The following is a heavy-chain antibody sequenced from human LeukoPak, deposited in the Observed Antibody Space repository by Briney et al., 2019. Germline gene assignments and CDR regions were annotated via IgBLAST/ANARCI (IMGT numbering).Heavy chain of an antibody. CDR2: ISFSGTT. J-gene: IGHJ4*02. V-gene: IGHV4-34*01. Sequence: SETLSLTCAVYGGSFSGYYWTWIRQPPGKGLEWIGYISFSGTTYYNPSLKSRVTISIDTSKNQFSLKLSSVTAADTAVYYCASGIVGATPFDYWGQGTLVTVSS. CDR3: ASGIVGATPFDY. D-gene: IGHD1-26*01. CDR1: GGSFSGYY.